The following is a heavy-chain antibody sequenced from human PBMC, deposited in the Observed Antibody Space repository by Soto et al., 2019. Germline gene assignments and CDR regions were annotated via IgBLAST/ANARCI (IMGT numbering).Heavy chain of an antibody. D-gene: IGHD2-15*01. CDR2: INPNRGGT. J-gene: IGHJ4*02. V-gene: IGHV1-2*02. Sequence: ASVKVSCKSSGYTFTGYYIHWVRQAPGQGLEWMGWINPNRGGTKYPQKFQGRVTMTRDTSISTVYMSLTGLKSDDTAVYFCARDLAKGGGSAGFDYWSKGTLVTVSS. CDR1: GYTFTGYY. CDR3: ARDLAKGGGSAGFDY.